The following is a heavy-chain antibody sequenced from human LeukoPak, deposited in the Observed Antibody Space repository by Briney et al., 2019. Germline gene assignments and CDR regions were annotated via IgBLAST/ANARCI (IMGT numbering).Heavy chain of an antibody. CDR1: GYTFTSYG. CDR2: ISLGVGST. J-gene: IGHJ3*02. CDR3: ATSSIAARDPRKNAFDI. V-gene: IGHV1-46*01. D-gene: IGHD6-6*01. Sequence: ASVKVSCKSSGYTFTSYGISWVRQAPGQGLEWMGIISLGVGSTNYAQKFQGRITMTRDMSTSTVYMDLSSLRSEDTAVYYCATSSIAARDPRKNAFDIWGQGTMVTVSS.